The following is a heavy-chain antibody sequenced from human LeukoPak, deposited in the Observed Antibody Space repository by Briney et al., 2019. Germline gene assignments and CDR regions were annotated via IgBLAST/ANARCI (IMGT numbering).Heavy chain of an antibody. J-gene: IGHJ4*02. CDR3: ASSTIVPFDY. D-gene: IGHD2-2*01. CDR2: ISYDGSNK. V-gene: IGHV3-30*03. Sequence: GGSLRLSCAASGFTFRSYGMHWVRQAPGKGLEWVAFISYDGSNKYYADSVKGRFTISRDNSKNTLYLQMNSLRAEDTAVYYCASSTIVPFDYWDQGTLVTVSS. CDR1: GFTFRSYG.